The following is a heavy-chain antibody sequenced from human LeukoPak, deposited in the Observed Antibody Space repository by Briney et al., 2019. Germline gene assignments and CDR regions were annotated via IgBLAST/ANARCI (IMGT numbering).Heavy chain of an antibody. D-gene: IGHD6-19*01. Sequence: ASVKVSCKASGYTFTSYAMNWVRQAPGQGLEWMGWINTNTGNPTYAQGFTGRFVFSLDTSVSTAYLQISSLKAEDTAVYYCARDVLAVAVFSLFRRQYYFDYWGQGTLVTVSS. V-gene: IGHV7-4-1*02. CDR1: GYTFTSYA. J-gene: IGHJ4*02. CDR2: INTNTGNP. CDR3: ARDVLAVAVFSLFRRQYYFDY.